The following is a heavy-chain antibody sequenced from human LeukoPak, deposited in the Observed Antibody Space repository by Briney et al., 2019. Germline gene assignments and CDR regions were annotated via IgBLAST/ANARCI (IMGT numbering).Heavy chain of an antibody. CDR1: GGTFSSYA. Sequence: SVKVSCKASGGTFSSYAISWVRQAPGQGLEWMGGIIPIFGTANYAQNFQGRVTITADKSTSTAYMELSSLRSEDTAVYYCAREVIMVTFGGAPGWFDPWGQGTLVTVSS. D-gene: IGHD3-16*01. CDR2: IIPIFGTA. CDR3: AREVIMVTFGGAPGWFDP. J-gene: IGHJ5*02. V-gene: IGHV1-69*06.